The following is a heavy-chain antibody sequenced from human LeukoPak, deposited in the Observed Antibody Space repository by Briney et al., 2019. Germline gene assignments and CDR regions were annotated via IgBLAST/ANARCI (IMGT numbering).Heavy chain of an antibody. CDR1: GYTFTSYY. V-gene: IGHV1-46*01. Sequence: ASVKVSCKASGYTFTSYYMHWVRQAPGQGREWMGIINPSGGSTSYAQKFQGRVTMTRDTSTSTVYMELSSLRSEDTAVYYCARAPTSDEPFDYWGQGTLVTVSS. CDR3: ARAPTSDEPFDY. CDR2: INPSGGST. J-gene: IGHJ4*02.